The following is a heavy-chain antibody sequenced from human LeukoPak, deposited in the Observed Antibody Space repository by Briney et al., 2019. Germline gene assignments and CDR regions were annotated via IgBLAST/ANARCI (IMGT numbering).Heavy chain of an antibody. V-gene: IGHV1-69*05. CDR3: AGYCSSTSCYNRGLGAFDI. CDR1: GGTFSSYA. Sequence: SVKVSCKASGGTFSSYAISWVRQAPGQGLEWMGGIIPIFGTANYAQKFQGRVTITTDESTSTAYMELSSLRSEDTAVYYCAGYCSSTSCYNRGLGAFDIWGQGTMVTVSS. D-gene: IGHD2-2*02. J-gene: IGHJ3*02. CDR2: IIPIFGTA.